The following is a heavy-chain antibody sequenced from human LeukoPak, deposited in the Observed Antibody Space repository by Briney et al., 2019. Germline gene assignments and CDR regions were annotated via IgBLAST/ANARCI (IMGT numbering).Heavy chain of an antibody. CDR3: AKGSYSDFWSGYHFDY. CDR1: GFTFSSYA. Sequence: TGGSLRLSCAASGFTFSSYAMSWVRQAPGKGLEWVSAISGSGGSTYYADSVKGRFTISRDNSKNTLYLQMNSLRAEDTAVYYCAKGSYSDFWSGYHFDYWGQGPLVTASS. D-gene: IGHD3-3*01. J-gene: IGHJ4*02. CDR2: ISGSGGST. V-gene: IGHV3-23*01.